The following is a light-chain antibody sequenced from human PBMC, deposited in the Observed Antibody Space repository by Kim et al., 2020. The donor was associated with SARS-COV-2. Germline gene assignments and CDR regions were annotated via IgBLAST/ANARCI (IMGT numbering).Light chain of an antibody. CDR2: HNG. CDR1: NSNIGKSI. CDR3: AVWDDRLSGGL. J-gene: IGLJ3*02. Sequence: QSVLTQPPSVSGTPGQTVAISCTGSNSNIGKSIVICFRQLPRTAPKLLIYHNGQRPSGVPDRFSGSKSGISASLAISGLQPEDEADYYCAVWDDRLSGGLFGGGTKLTVL. V-gene: IGLV1-44*01.